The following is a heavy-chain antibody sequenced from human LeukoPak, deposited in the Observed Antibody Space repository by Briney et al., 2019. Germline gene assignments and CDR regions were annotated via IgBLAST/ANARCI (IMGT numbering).Heavy chain of an antibody. Sequence: KSSETLSLTCAVYGGSFSGYYWSWIRQPPGKGLEWIGEINHSGSTNYNPSLKSRVTISVDTSKNQFSLKLSSVTAADTAVYYCARLPPLYGSATNWFDPWGQGTLVTVSS. V-gene: IGHV4-34*01. D-gene: IGHD3-10*01. CDR2: INHSGST. CDR1: GGSFSGYY. CDR3: ARLPPLYGSATNWFDP. J-gene: IGHJ5*02.